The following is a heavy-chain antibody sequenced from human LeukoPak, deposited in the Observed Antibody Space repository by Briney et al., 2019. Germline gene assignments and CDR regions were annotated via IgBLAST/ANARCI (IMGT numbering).Heavy chain of an antibody. CDR3: ARSSTMVRGVITSPLGY. J-gene: IGHJ4*02. CDR2: INPNSGGT. D-gene: IGHD3-10*01. V-gene: IGHV1-2*04. CDR1: GYTFTSYD. Sequence: ASVKVSCKASGYTFTSYDINWVRQATGQGLEWMGWINPNSGGTNYAQKFQGWVTMTRDTSISTAYMELSRLRSDDTAVYYCARSSTMVRGVITSPLGYWGQGTLVTVSS.